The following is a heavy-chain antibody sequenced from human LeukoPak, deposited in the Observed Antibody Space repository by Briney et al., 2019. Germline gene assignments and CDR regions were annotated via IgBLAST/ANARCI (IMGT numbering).Heavy chain of an antibody. CDR3: ARDAFDI. CDR1: GGSISSSY. CDR2: IYYSGST. J-gene: IGHJ3*02. Sequence: SETLSLTCTVSGGSISSSYWSWIRQPPGKGLEWIGYIYYSGSTYYNPSLKSRVTISVDTSKNQFSLKLSSVTAADTAVYYCARDAFDIWGQGTMVAVSS. V-gene: IGHV4-59*08.